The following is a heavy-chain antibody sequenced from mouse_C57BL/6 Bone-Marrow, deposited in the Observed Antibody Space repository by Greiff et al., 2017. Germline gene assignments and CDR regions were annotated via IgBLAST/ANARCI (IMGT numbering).Heavy chain of an antibody. CDR1: GYTFTSYT. V-gene: IGHV1-4*01. D-gene: IGHD1-1*01. Sequence: QVHVKQSGAELARPGASVKMSCKASGYTFTSYTMHWVKQRPGQGLEWIGYINPSSGYTKYNQKFKDKATLTADKSSSTAYMQLRSLTSEDSAVYYCARSTTVVYWYFDVWGTGTTVTVSS. CDR2: INPSSGYT. CDR3: ARSTTVVYWYFDV. J-gene: IGHJ1*03.